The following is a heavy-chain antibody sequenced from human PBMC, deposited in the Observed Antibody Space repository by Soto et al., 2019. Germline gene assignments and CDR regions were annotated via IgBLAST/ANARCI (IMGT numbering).Heavy chain of an antibody. Sequence: PSETLSLTCTVSGGSISSYYWSWIRQPPGKGLEWIGYIYYSGSTNYNPSLKSRVTISVDTSKNQFPLKLSSVTAEDTAVYYCAKDRTTIFHWGQGTLVTVSS. V-gene: IGHV4-59*12. CDR1: GGSISSYY. J-gene: IGHJ1*01. CDR2: IYYSGST. CDR3: AKDRTTIFH. D-gene: IGHD3-9*01.